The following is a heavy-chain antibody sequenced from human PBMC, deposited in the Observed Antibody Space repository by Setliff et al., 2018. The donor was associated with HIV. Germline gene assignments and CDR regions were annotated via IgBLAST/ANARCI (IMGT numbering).Heavy chain of an antibody. D-gene: IGHD2-8*01. CDR1: DASYSGTNHY. J-gene: IGHJ6*03. CDR3: AREGTYCTNGVCYSMSPYYYYYYMDV. Sequence: SETLSLTCTLSDASYSGTNHYWGWIRQPPGKGLEWIGSIDDSGMTYYSPSLRSRVTSSVDPSKIQFSLKLSSVTAADTAVYYCAREGTYCTNGVCYSMSPYYYYYYMDVWGKGTTVTVSS. CDR2: IDDSGMT. V-gene: IGHV4-39*07.